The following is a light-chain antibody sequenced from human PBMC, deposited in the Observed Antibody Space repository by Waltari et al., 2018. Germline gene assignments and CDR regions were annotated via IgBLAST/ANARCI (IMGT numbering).Light chain of an antibody. CDR3: QQSYDSPWT. Sequence: DIQLTQSPSSLSASVGDRVMITCRASQSIDNYLNWYKQSPGKAPKLLIYTASSLQSGVSSRFAGSGSGTEFTFTVSSLQPEDFATYYCQQSYDSPWTFGQGTRVEI. J-gene: IGKJ1*01. CDR1: QSIDNY. CDR2: TAS. V-gene: IGKV1-39*01.